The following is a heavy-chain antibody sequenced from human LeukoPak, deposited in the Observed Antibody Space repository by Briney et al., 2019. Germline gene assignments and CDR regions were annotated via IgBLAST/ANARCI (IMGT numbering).Heavy chain of an antibody. D-gene: IGHD3-22*01. CDR1: GYTFTGYY. CDR3: ARGYYYDSSGYYPDFDY. CDR2: INPNSGGT. Sequence: ASVKVSCKDSGYTFTGYYMHWVRPAPGQGLEWMGRINPNSGGTNYAQKFQGRVTMTRDTSISTAYMELSRLRSDDTAVYYCARGYYYDSSGYYPDFDYWGQGTLVTVSS. J-gene: IGHJ4*02. V-gene: IGHV1-2*06.